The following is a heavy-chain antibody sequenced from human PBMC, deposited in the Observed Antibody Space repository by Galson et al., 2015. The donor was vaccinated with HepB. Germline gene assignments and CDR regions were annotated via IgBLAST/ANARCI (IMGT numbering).Heavy chain of an antibody. J-gene: IGHJ4*02. D-gene: IGHD4-17*01. CDR1: GFTFSDYY. V-gene: IGHV3-11*06. Sequence: SLRLSCAASGFTFSDYYMSWIRQAPGKGLEWVSYISTSSSYTNYADSVKGRFTISRDNAKNSLYLQRNSLTAEDTAVFYCARVAASDYGDHATFDTWGKGTLVPVPS. CDR3: ARVAASDYGDHATFDT. CDR2: ISTSSSYT.